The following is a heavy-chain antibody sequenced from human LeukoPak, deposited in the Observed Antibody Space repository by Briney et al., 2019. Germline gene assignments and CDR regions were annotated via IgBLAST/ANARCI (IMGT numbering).Heavy chain of an antibody. D-gene: IGHD1-1*01. Sequence: SETLSLTCTVSGDSISRGSYQWTWIRQSAGKGLEWIGRIYASGRTNYNPSVRSRVTMSVDTSNNQFSLRLSSVTAADTAVYYCARGDNTNWFPHFDYWGQGSLVTVSS. CDR1: GDSISRGSYQ. J-gene: IGHJ4*02. V-gene: IGHV4-61*02. CDR2: IYASGRT. CDR3: ARGDNTNWFPHFDY.